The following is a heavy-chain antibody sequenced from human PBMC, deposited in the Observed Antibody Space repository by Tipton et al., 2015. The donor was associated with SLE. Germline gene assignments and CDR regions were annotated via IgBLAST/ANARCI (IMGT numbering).Heavy chain of an antibody. Sequence: TLSLTCSVSGGSISSGGHYWSWLRQHPGKGLEWIGYIYDSGSTSYNPSLKSRVTTSVDTSKNQSSLKLSSVTAADTAVYYCAGRGDLVVVTAYLDYWGQGTLVTVSS. J-gene: IGHJ4*02. D-gene: IGHD2-21*02. V-gene: IGHV4-31*03. CDR2: IYDSGST. CDR3: AGRGDLVVVTAYLDY. CDR1: GGSISSGGHY.